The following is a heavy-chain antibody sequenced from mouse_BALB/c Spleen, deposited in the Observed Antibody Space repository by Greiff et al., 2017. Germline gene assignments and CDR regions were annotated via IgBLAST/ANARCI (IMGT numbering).Heavy chain of an antibody. Sequence: EVNVVESGGGLVKPGGSLKLSCAASGFTFSSYAMSWVRQTPEKRLEWVASISSGGSTYYPDSVKGRFTISRDNARNILYLQMSSLRSEDTAMYYCARLGYYGSSYYFDYWGQGTTLTVSS. CDR2: ISSGGST. CDR3: ARLGYYGSSYYFDY. J-gene: IGHJ2*01. D-gene: IGHD1-1*01. CDR1: GFTFSSYA. V-gene: IGHV5-6-5*01.